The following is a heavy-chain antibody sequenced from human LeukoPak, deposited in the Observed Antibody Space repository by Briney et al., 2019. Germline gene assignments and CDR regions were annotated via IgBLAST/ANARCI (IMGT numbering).Heavy chain of an antibody. D-gene: IGHD3-3*01. CDR1: GYTFTSYY. CDR3: AMEVWPADFWSGYYTAGWFAP. J-gene: IGHJ5*02. Sequence: ASVKVSCKASGYTFTSYYMHWVRQAPGQGLEWMGIINPSGGSTSYAQKFQGRVTMTRDTSTSTVYMELSSLRSEDTAVYYCAMEVWPADFWSGYYTAGWFAPWGQGTLVTVSS. V-gene: IGHV1-46*01. CDR2: INPSGGST.